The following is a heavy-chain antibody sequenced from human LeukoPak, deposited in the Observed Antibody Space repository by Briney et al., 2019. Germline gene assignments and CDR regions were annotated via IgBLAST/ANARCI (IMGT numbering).Heavy chain of an antibody. Sequence: PGGSLRLSCAASGFTFSSYAMSWVRQAPGKGLEWVSAISGSGGSTYYADSVKGRFTISRDNSKNTLYLQMNSLRAEDTAVYYCAKPDYGDYIPDWYFDLWGRGTLVTVSS. V-gene: IGHV3-23*01. D-gene: IGHD4-17*01. CDR2: ISGSGGST. CDR3: AKPDYGDYIPDWYFDL. CDR1: GFTFSSYA. J-gene: IGHJ2*01.